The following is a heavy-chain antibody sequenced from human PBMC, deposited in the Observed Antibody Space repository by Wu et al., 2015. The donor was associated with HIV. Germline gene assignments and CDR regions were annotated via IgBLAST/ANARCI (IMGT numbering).Heavy chain of an antibody. CDR1: GGTFSSYA. CDR2: IIPIFGTA. V-gene: IGHV1-69*05. J-gene: IGHJ6*02. Sequence: QVQLVQSGAEVKKPGSSVKVSCKASGGTFSSYAISWVRQAPGQGLEWMGGIIPIFGTANYAQKFQGRVTITTDESTSTAYMELSSLRSEDTAVYYCAREDILTGYSPGKIYYYYYGMDVWGQGTTVTVSS. D-gene: IGHD3-9*01. CDR3: AREDILTGYSPGKIYYYYYGMDV.